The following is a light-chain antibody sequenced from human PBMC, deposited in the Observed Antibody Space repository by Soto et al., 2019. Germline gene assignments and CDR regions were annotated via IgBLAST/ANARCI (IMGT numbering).Light chain of an antibody. CDR3: QQLNSYLS. CDR2: AAS. V-gene: IGKV1-9*01. J-gene: IGKJ3*01. CDR1: QGISSY. Sequence: DIQLTQSPSFLSASVGDRVTITCRASQGISSYLAWYQQKPGKAPKLLIYAASTLQSGVPPRFSGSGSGTEFTLTISSLQPEDFATYYCQQLNSYLSFGPGTKV.